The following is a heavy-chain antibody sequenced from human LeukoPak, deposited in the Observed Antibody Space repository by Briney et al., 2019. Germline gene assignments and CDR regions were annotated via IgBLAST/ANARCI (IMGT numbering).Heavy chain of an antibody. J-gene: IGHJ4*02. CDR3: ARVWGDYRFDY. CDR1: GFTFSDYY. D-gene: IGHD4-17*01. V-gene: IGHV3-11*01. Sequence: GGSLRLSCTASGFTFSDYYMSWIRQTPGKGLEWLSYISTRDNTIQYADSVKGRFTISRDNAKNSLYLQMNSLRAEDTALYYCARVWGDYRFDYWGQGTLVTVSS. CDR2: ISTRDNTI.